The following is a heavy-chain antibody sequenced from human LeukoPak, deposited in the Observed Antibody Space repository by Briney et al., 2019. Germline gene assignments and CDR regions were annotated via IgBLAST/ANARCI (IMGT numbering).Heavy chain of an antibody. V-gene: IGHV3-21*01. Sequence: PGGSLRLSCVTSGFTFINYAMTWVRQAPGRGLEWVSSISSSSSYIYYADSVKGRFTISRDNAKNSLYLQMNSLRAEDTAVYYCARDRSIAALYYYYGMDVWGQGTTVTVSS. J-gene: IGHJ6*02. CDR2: ISSSSSYI. CDR1: GFTFINYA. CDR3: ARDRSIAALYYYYGMDV. D-gene: IGHD6-6*01.